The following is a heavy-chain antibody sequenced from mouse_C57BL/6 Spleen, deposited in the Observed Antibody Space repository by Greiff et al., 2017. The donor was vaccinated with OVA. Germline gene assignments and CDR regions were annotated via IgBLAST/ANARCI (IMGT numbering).Heavy chain of an antibody. Sequence: DVHLVESGPGLVKPSQSLSLTCSVTGYSITSGYYWNWIRQFPGNKLEWMGYISYDGSNNYNPSLKNRISITRDTSKNQFFLKLNSVTTEDTATYYCASSYYSNYVPAWFAYWGQGTLVTVSA. CDR2: ISYDGSN. CDR1: GYSITSGYY. J-gene: IGHJ3*01. CDR3: ASSYYSNYVPAWFAY. D-gene: IGHD2-5*01. V-gene: IGHV3-6*01.